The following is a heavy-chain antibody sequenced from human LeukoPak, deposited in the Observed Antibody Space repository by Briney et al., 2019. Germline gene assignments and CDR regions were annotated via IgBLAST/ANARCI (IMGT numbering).Heavy chain of an antibody. V-gene: IGHV3-23*01. J-gene: IGHJ4*02. Sequence: GGSLRLSRAASGFTFNNYAMSWVRQAPGKGLEWVSCITDSGGSTYYANSVKGRFTISRDTSKNTLYLQMNSLRAEDTAVYYCAKYYSGSPWYFDYWGQGTLVTVSS. CDR3: AKYYSGSPWYFDY. D-gene: IGHD4-11*01. CDR1: GFTFNNYA. CDR2: ITDSGGST.